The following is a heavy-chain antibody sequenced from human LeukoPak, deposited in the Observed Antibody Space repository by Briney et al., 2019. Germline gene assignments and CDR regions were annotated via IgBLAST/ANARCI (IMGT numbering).Heavy chain of an antibody. CDR2: IRSDGSIT. CDR1: GFTFSGYW. D-gene: IGHD1-26*01. V-gene: IGHV3-74*01. CDR3: ARDGRSGNFDK. Sequence: GGSLRLSCAASGFTFSGYWMHWVRQAPGKGLAWVSVIRSDGSITTYAASVKGRFTISRDTAKNTLYLQMNSLRAEDTAVYYCARDGRSGNFDKWGQGTLVSVSS. J-gene: IGHJ4*02.